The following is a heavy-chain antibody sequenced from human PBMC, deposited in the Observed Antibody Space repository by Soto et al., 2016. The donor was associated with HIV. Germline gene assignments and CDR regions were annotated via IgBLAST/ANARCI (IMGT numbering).Heavy chain of an antibody. V-gene: IGHV1-69*10. CDR2: IIPILGIT. CDR3: ATDQHSGYDR. Sequence: QVQLVQSGSEVKKPGSSVKVSCKASGGTFSNSAISWVRQAPGQGLEWMGGIIPILGITNYAQKFQGRVTISADKFTTTAYMELSSLRSEDTAVYYCATDQHSGYDRWGQGTLVTVSS. CDR1: GGTFSNSA. D-gene: IGHD5-12*01. J-gene: IGHJ4*02.